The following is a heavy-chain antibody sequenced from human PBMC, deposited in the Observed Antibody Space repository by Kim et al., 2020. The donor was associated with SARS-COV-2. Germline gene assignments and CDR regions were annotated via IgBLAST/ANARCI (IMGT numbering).Heavy chain of an antibody. V-gene: IGHV3-23*02. CDR3: ANGGYSSSWDYYGMDV. Sequence: DYGKGRFTISGDNAKNTLYLQMTSLRAEDTAVYYGANGGYSSSWDYYGMDVWGQGTTVTVSS. J-gene: IGHJ6*02. D-gene: IGHD6-13*01.